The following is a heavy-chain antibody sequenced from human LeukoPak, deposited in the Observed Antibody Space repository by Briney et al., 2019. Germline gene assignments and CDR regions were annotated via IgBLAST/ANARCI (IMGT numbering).Heavy chain of an antibody. D-gene: IGHD2-2*01. CDR2: INAGNGNT. CDR1: GYTFTSYA. Sequence: GASVKVSCKASGYTFTSYAMHWVRQAPGQRLEWMGWINAGNGNTKYSQEFQGRVTMTEDTSTDTAYMELSSLRSEDTAVYYCATVSEEYVFEIKHWGQGTLVTVSS. CDR3: ATVSEEYVFEIKH. J-gene: IGHJ4*02. V-gene: IGHV1-3*03.